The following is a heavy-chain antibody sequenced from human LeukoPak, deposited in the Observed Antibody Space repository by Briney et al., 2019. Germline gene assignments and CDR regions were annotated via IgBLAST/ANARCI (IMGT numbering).Heavy chain of an antibody. CDR3: ATQYDFWSGYYTWYYFDY. CDR1: GFTFSSYA. J-gene: IGHJ4*02. CDR2: ICGSGGSK. Sequence: PGGSLRLSCAASGFTFSSYAMSWARQAPGKGLEWVSAICGSGGSKYYADSVKGRFTISRDNSKNTLYLQMNSLRAEDTAVYYCATQYDFWSGYYTWYYFDYWGQGTLVTVSS. D-gene: IGHD3/OR15-3a*01. V-gene: IGHV3-23*01.